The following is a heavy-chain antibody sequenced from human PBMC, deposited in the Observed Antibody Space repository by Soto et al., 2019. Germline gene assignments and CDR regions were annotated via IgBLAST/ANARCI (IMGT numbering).Heavy chain of an antibody. D-gene: IGHD1-7*01. J-gene: IGHJ6*03. Sequence: SETLSLTCTVSGGSISSSSYYWGWIRQPPGKGLEWIGSIYYSGSTYYNPSLKSRVTISVDTSKNQFSLKLSSVTAADTAVYYCARNWNYDYYYYHYMDVWGKGTTDTVSS. CDR3: ARNWNYDYYYYHYMDV. CDR2: IYYSGST. CDR1: GGSISSSSYY. V-gene: IGHV4-39*01.